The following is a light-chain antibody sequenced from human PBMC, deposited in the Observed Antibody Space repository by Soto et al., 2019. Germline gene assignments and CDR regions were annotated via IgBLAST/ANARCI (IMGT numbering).Light chain of an antibody. CDR1: ESIYSW. V-gene: IGKV1-5*03. J-gene: IGKJ1*01. CDR2: KTS. CDR3: QEYNTNSRT. Sequence: IQMTQSPSTLSASVGDTVTITCRASESIYSWLAWYKKIPGKAPQLLIYKTSTLQGGVPSRFSGSGSGAEYTLTISSLQPDDFASYVCQEYNTNSRTFGQGTRVETK.